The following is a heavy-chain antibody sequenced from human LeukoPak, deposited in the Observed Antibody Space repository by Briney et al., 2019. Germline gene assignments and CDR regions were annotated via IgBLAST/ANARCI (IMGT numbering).Heavy chain of an antibody. CDR1: GFAFSSFA. Sequence: TGGSLSLSCEAFGFAFSSFAMTWVRKAQGPGLEWASTFNANAINTYYAASVKGRFTISRDNSKSTLYLQLNSLRAEDTAVYYCAKPISGGLAVTADWFDPWGQGTLVIVSS. J-gene: IGHJ5*02. V-gene: IGHV3-23*01. CDR2: FNANAINT. D-gene: IGHD6-19*01. CDR3: AKPISGGLAVTADWFDP.